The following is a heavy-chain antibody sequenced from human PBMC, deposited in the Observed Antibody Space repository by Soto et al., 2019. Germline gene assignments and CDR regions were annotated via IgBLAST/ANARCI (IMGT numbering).Heavy chain of an antibody. CDR1: GGSISPYY. V-gene: IGHV4-59*08. Sequence: SETLSLTCTVSGGSISPYYWSWIRQSPGKGLEWIGYIYYSGSTNYNPSLKSRVTISVDTSKSQFSLKLSSVTAADTAVYYCARRYGYSFDYWGQGTLVTVSS. CDR3: ARRYGYSFDY. J-gene: IGHJ4*02. CDR2: IYYSGST. D-gene: IGHD1-1*01.